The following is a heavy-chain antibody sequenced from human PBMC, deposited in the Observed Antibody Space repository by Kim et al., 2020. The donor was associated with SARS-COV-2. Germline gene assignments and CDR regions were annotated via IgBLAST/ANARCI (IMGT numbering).Heavy chain of an antibody. Sequence: GGSLRLSCAASGFTFSSYSMNWVRQAPGKGLEWVSYISSSGSTIYYADSVKGRFTISRDNAKNSLYLQMNSLRDEDTAVHYCARDPLGYCSGGSCEAFDIWGQGTMVTVSS. J-gene: IGHJ3*02. CDR2: ISSSGSTI. V-gene: IGHV3-48*02. CDR1: GFTFSSYS. D-gene: IGHD2-15*01. CDR3: ARDPLGYCSGGSCEAFDI.